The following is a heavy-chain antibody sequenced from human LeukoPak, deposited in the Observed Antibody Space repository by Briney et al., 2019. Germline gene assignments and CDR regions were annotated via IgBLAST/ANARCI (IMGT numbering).Heavy chain of an antibody. D-gene: IGHD5-18*01. Sequence: PSETLSLTCTVSGGSISSYYWSWIRQPPGKGLEWIGYIYYSGSTNYNPSLKSRVTISVDTSKNQFSLKLSSVTAADTAVYYCARLRMMDTAMVDYWGQGTLVTVSS. J-gene: IGHJ4*02. CDR3: ARLRMMDTAMVDY. V-gene: IGHV4-59*01. CDR1: GGSISSYY. CDR2: IYYSGST.